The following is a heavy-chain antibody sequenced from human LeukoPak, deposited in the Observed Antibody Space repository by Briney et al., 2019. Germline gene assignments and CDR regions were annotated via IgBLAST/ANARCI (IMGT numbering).Heavy chain of an antibody. CDR2: IYYSGST. CDR3: ANLIVGATKADS. V-gene: IGHV4-39*01. Sequence: KPSETLSLTCTVSGGSISSSSYYWGWIRQPPGKGLEWIGTIYYSGSTYYNPSLKSRVTISVDTSKNQFSLKLSSVTAADTAVYHCANLIVGATKADSWGQGTLVTVSS. CDR1: GGSISSSSYY. J-gene: IGHJ5*01. D-gene: IGHD1-26*01.